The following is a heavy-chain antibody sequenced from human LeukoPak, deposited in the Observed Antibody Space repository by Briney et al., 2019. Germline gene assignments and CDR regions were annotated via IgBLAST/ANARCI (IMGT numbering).Heavy chain of an antibody. CDR1: GYTFTDYY. CDR3: ASDIGDCSSASCPDH. J-gene: IGHJ4*02. D-gene: IGHD2-2*01. CDR2: INPKSGDT. Sequence: ASVKVSCKTSGYTFTDYYMHWVRQAPGQGLEWMGWINPKSGDTNYAQNFQGRVTMTRDTSISTAYMELSRLRSDDTAVYYCASDIGDCSSASCPDHWGQGTLVTVSS. V-gene: IGHV1-2*02.